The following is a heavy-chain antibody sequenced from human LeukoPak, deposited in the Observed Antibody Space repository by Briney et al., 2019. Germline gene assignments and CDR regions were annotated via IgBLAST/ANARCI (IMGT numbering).Heavy chain of an antibody. V-gene: IGHV3-33*01. CDR1: GXTFSTYA. CDR2: IWHDGSNK. D-gene: IGHD2-21*02. J-gene: IGHJ4*02. Sequence: PGGSLRLSCAASGXTFSTYAMHWVRQAPGKGREWVAFIWHDGSNKYYSDSVKGRFAISRDNSKNTIYLQLNSLRADDTALYYCARGGDTAETAFDYWGQGTLVTVSS. CDR3: ARGGDTAETAFDY.